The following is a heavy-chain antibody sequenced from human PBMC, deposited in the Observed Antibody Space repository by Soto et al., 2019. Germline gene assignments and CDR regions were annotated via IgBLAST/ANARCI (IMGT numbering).Heavy chain of an antibody. CDR1: AGSISSGDYY. V-gene: IGHV4-30-4*02. D-gene: IGHD1-1*01. J-gene: IGHJ5*02. Sequence: SETLSLTCSVSAGSISSGDYYWSWIRQPPGKGLEWIGYIYYSGTTHSNPSLKSRVVISVDTSRNQFYLKLNSVTAADTAVYYCARAGRRDGNSSPGRFDTWGQGTLVTVSS. CDR3: ARAGRRDGNSSPGRFDT. CDR2: IYYSGTT.